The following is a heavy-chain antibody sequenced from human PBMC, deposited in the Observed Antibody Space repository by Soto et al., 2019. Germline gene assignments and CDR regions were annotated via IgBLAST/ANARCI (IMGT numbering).Heavy chain of an antibody. CDR3: ARDGSMVRERWFDP. D-gene: IGHD3-10*01. Sequence: EVQLVESGGGVVQPGGSLRLSCAASGFTFIGYWMHWVRQGPGKGLVWVARINNDGIDTTYADSVKGRFTISRDNTKNMVYLEMNSLRAADTALYYCARDGSMVRERWFDPWGQGTLVTVSS. CDR1: GFTFIGYW. V-gene: IGHV3-74*03. CDR2: INNDGIDT. J-gene: IGHJ5*02.